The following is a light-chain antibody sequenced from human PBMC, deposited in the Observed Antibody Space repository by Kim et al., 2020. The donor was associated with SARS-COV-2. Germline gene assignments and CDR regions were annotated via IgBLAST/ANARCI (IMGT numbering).Light chain of an antibody. CDR2: GAS. CDR3: QKYDSAPWT. Sequence: ASVGDRVTITGRARQVSNNYLAWYQQKPGKAPTVLIYGASTLHSGVPSRFSGSGSGTDFSLTISSLQPEDVGPYYCQKYDSAPWTFGHGTTVDIK. V-gene: IGKV1-27*01. J-gene: IGKJ1*01. CDR1: QVSNNY.